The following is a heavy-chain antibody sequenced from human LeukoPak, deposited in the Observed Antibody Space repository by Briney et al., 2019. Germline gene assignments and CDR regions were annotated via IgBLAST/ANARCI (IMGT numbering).Heavy chain of an antibody. J-gene: IGHJ4*02. CDR1: GFTFSSYD. Sequence: GSLRLSCAASGFTFSSYDMSWVRQPPGKGLEWIGEINHSGSTNYNPSLKTRVTISVDTSKNQFSLKLSSVTAADTAVYYCARGSLSSGYYLRHWGQGTLVTVSS. D-gene: IGHD3-22*01. V-gene: IGHV4-34*01. CDR2: INHSGST. CDR3: ARGSLSSGYYLRH.